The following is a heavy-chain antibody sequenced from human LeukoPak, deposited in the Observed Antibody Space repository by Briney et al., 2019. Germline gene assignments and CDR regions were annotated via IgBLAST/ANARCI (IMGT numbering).Heavy chain of an antibody. V-gene: IGHV3-30*02. D-gene: IGHD6-13*01. CDR1: GFTFSTYG. J-gene: IGHJ4*02. Sequence: PGESLRLSCAASGFTFSTYGMNWVRQAPGKGLEWVAFIHYDGSNKHYADSVKGRFTISRDNSKNTLYLQINSLRTEDTAVYYCAKDIRPASVRTSFDYWGQGTLVTVSS. CDR3: AKDIRPASVRTSFDY. CDR2: IHYDGSNK.